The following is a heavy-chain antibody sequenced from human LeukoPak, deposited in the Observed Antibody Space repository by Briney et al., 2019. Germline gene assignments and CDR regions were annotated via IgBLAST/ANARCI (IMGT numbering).Heavy chain of an antibody. CDR1: GFTVSSTY. Sequence: GGSLRLSCAASGFTVSSTYMNWVRQASGKGLEWVSVIYTSGSTYHIDPVKGRFTISRDNSKNTLYLQMNSLRADDTAVYYCAKYDFWSGYWRWGQGTLVSVSS. V-gene: IGHV3-53*01. D-gene: IGHD3-3*01. J-gene: IGHJ4*02. CDR3: AKYDFWSGYWR. CDR2: IYTSGST.